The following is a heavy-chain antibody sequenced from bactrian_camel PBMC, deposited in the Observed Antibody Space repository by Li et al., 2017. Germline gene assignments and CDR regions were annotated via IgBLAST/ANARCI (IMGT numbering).Heavy chain of an antibody. CDR2: INNGAYA. D-gene: IGHD6*01. Sequence: EVQLVESGGGLVQPGGSLRLSCAVSGFTFSDNDMVWVRRAPGKGLEWVSFINNGAYAYYADSVKERFTISRDNDKNTLYLQMNSLKSDDSAVYYCAAEYGGSWSFGYWGQGTQVTVS. CDR1: GFTFSDND. CDR3: AAEYGGSWSFGY. J-gene: IGHJ6*01. V-gene: IGHV3S40*01.